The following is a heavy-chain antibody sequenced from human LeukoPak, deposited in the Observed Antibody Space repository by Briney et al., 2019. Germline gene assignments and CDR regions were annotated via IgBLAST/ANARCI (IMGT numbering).Heavy chain of an antibody. D-gene: IGHD3/OR15-3a*01. Sequence: PGGSLRLSCAASGFTFGSYEMHWVRQAPGKGLVCVSRVKSDGSVTSYADSVKGRFTISRDNARSTLYLQMNSLRAEDTAVYYCARDGFLGPVTAYLDYWGQGTPVTVSS. CDR1: GFTFGSYE. CDR2: VKSDGSVT. V-gene: IGHV3-74*01. J-gene: IGHJ4*02. CDR3: ARDGFLGPVTAYLDY.